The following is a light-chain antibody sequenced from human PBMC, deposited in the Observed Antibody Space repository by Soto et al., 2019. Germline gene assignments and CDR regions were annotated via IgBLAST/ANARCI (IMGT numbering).Light chain of an antibody. CDR1: QNISNY. J-gene: IGKJ3*01. Sequence: DIQMTQSPSSMSASVGDRVTITCQASQNISNYLTWYQQKPGKAPKLLIYDASNLETGVPSRFSGSGSGTDFTFTISSLQPEDIATYYCQQYDYLPRTFGHGTKVDI. CDR3: QQYDYLPRT. CDR2: DAS. V-gene: IGKV1-33*01.